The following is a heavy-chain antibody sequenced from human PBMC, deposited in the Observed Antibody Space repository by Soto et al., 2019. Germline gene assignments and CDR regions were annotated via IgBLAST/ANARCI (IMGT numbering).Heavy chain of an antibody. V-gene: IGHV4-31*03. Sequence: SETLSLTCTVSGGSISSGGYYWSWIRQHPGKGLEWIGYIYYSGSTYYNPSLKSRVTISVDTSKNQFSLKLSSVTAADTAVYYCARLGRGAHFDYWGQGTLVTVSS. J-gene: IGHJ4*02. CDR2: IYYSGST. CDR3: ARLGRGAHFDY. D-gene: IGHD7-27*01. CDR1: GGSISSGGYY.